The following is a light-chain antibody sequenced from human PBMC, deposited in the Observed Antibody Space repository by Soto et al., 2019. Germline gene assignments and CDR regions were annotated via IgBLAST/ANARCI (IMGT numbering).Light chain of an antibody. V-gene: IGLV2-14*01. CDR3: SSFTNSDTDV. CDR2: EVS. J-gene: IGLJ1*01. Sequence: QSVLTQPASVSGSPGQSITISCTGTSSDVGGYNYVSWYQHHPGKAPKLMIFEVSNRPSGVSNRFSGSKSGNTASLTISGLQAEDEADYYCSSFTNSDTDVFGSGTKVTV. CDR1: SSDVGGYNY.